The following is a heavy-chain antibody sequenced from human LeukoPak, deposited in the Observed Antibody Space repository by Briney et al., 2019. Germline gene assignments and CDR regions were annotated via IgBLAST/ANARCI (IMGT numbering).Heavy chain of an antibody. Sequence: SQTLSLTCAISGDIVSSNNAAGNWIRQSPSRGLEWLGRTYYRSKWYTDYEVSMKGRITINPDTSKNQFSLQLNSVPAEDTAVYYCACYVGSSGWFTFDDWGQGTLVTVSS. V-gene: IGHV6-1*01. CDR1: GDIVSSNNAA. CDR3: ACYVGSSGWFTFDD. D-gene: IGHD6-19*01. CDR2: TYYRSKWYT. J-gene: IGHJ4*02.